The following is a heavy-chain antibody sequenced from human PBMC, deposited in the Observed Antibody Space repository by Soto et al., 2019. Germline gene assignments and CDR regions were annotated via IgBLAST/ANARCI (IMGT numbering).Heavy chain of an antibody. V-gene: IGHV1-69*01. CDR3: AVGGFGELLYHYFDY. D-gene: IGHD3-10*01. CDR2: IIPIFGTA. Sequence: QVQLVQSGAEVKKPGSSVKVSCKASGGTFSSYAISWVRQAPGQGLEWMGGIIPIFGTANYEQKFQGRVTMTEDESTSRVYMELSSLRSDDTEVYYCAVGGFGELLYHYFDYRGQGALVTVSS. J-gene: IGHJ4*02. CDR1: GGTFSSYA.